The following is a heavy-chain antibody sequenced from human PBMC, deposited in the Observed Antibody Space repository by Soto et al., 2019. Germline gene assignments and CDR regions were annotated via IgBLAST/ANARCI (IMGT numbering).Heavy chain of an antibody. D-gene: IGHD6-6*01. J-gene: IGHJ3*02. CDR1: GGSISSYY. CDR2: IYYSGST. CDR3: ARDRTLGSSSDAFDI. V-gene: IGHV4-59*01. Sequence: SETLSLTCTVSGGSISSYYWSWIRQPPGKGLEWIGYIYYSGSTNYNPSLKSRVTISVDTSKNQFSLKLSSVPAADTAVYYCARDRTLGSSSDAFDIWGQGTMVTVSS.